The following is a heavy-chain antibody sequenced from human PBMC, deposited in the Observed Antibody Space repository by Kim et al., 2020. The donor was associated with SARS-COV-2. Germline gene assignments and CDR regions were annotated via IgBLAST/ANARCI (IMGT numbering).Heavy chain of an antibody. Sequence: SETLSLTCTVSGGSISSGGYYWSWIRQHPGKGLEWIGYIYYSGSTYYNPSLKSRVTISVDTSKNQFSLKLSSVTAADTAVYYCAREAPYYYDSSGYYYRNWFDPWGQGTLVTVSS. V-gene: IGHV4-31*03. CDR3: AREAPYYYDSSGYYYRNWFDP. J-gene: IGHJ5*02. CDR2: IYYSGST. D-gene: IGHD3-22*01. CDR1: GGSISSGGYY.